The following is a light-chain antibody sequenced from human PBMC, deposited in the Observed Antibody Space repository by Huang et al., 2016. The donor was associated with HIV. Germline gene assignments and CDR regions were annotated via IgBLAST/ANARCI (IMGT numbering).Light chain of an antibody. J-gene: IGKJ4*01. CDR3: QQYNKWPLT. CDR1: QSVSNN. Sequence: EVVMRQSPATVSVSPGQRVVLSCTSSQSVSNNVDWYQQKPGQAPSRRIYASSTRAKGVPPRCRGGGSGTMFTLTISSLQSEDFAVYFCQQYNKWPLTFGGGTKMEIK. V-gene: IGKV3-15*01. CDR2: ASS.